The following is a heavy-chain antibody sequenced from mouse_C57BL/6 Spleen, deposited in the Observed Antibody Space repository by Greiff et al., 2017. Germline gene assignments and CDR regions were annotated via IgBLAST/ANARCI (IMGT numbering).Heavy chain of an antibody. CDR1: GFSLTSYG. J-gene: IGHJ4*01. CDR3: AKTVVATDAMDY. CDR2: IWRGGST. V-gene: IGHV2-5*01. Sequence: VKLMQSGPGLVQPSQSLSITCTVSGFSLTSYGVHWVRQSPGKGLEWLGVIWRGGSTDYNEAFMSRLSITKDNSKSQVFFKMNSLQADDTAIYYCAKTVVATDAMDYWGQGTSVTVSS. D-gene: IGHD1-1*01.